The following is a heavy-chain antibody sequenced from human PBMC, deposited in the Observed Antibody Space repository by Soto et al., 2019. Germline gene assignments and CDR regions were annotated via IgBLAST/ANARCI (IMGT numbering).Heavy chain of an antibody. V-gene: IGHV4-31*03. CDR3: ARTSDFGFRDWFDP. CDR1: GGSISSSGYH. D-gene: IGHD3-3*01. Sequence: QVQLQESGPGLVKPGQTLSLTCTVSGGSISSSGYHWSWIRQHPGKGLEWIGYIYYRGSSYYNPSLKSRVTISVDTSKNQFSLNLSSVTAADTAVYYCARTSDFGFRDWFDPWRQRTLVTVSS. CDR2: IYYRGSS. J-gene: IGHJ5*02.